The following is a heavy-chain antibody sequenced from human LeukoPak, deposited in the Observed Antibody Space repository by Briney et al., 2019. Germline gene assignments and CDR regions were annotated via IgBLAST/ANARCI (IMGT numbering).Heavy chain of an antibody. J-gene: IGHJ6*02. CDR1: GYTFTSYD. D-gene: IGHD3-10*01. CDR3: TKWANVLLWFGESGMDV. Sequence: ASVKVSCKASGYTFTSYDINWVRQATGQGLEWMGWMNPNSGNTGYAQKFQGRVTMTRNTSISTAYMELSSLRSEDTAVYYCTKWANVLLWFGESGMDVWGQGTTVTVSS. CDR2: MNPNSGNT. V-gene: IGHV1-8*01.